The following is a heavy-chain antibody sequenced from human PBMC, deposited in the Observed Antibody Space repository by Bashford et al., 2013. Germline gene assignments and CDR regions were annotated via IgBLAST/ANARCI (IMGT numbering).Heavy chain of an antibody. Sequence: SQTLSLTCDISGASVSTNTAAWNWIRQSPSRGLEWLGRTYYRSKWYSAYAVSVQGRITITPDTSRNQFSLQLNSVTPEDTATYYCARLHMARFDYWGQGTLVTVSS. CDR3: ARLHMARFDY. D-gene: IGHD5-24*01. CDR1: GASVSTNTAA. CDR2: TYYRSKWYS. J-gene: IGHJ4*02. V-gene: IGHV6-1*01.